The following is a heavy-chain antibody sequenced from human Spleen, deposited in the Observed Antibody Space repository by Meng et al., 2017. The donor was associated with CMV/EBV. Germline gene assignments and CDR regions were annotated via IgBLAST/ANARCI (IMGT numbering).Heavy chain of an antibody. CDR1: GDSIISSRYY. V-gene: IGHV4-39*07. J-gene: IGHJ5*02. D-gene: IGHD6-6*01. Sequence: SETLSLTCTVSGDSIISSRYYWGWIRQPPGKGLEWIGSIYHSGSTYYNPSLKSRVTISVDTSKNQFSLKLSSVTAADTAVYYCASSAARPGYKFDPWGQGTLVTVSS. CDR2: IYHSGST. CDR3: ASSAARPGYKFDP.